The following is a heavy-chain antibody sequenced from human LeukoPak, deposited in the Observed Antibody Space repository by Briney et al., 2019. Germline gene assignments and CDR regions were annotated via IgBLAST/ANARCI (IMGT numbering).Heavy chain of an antibody. CDR2: IDTASDT. CDR1: GFTFSRYD. CDR3: ARLNGEVTVFGY. J-gene: IGHJ4*02. Sequence: GGSLRLSCAASGFTFSRYDMHWVRQPTGKGLEWVSAIDTASDTYYPGSVKGRFTISRDNAENSLFLQMNSLRAEDTAVYYCARLNGEVTVFGYWGQGALVTVSS. V-gene: IGHV3-13*01. D-gene: IGHD4-17*01.